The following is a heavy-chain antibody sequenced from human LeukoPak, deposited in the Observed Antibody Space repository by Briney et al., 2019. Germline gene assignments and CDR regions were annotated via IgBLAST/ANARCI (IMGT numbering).Heavy chain of an antibody. Sequence: GGSLRLSCAASGFTFSSYSMNWVRQAPGKGLEWVSYISSSSSTIYYADSVKGRFTISRDNAKNSLYLQMNSLRAEDTAVYYCARDQSLYYYDSSGYYPFDYWGQGTLVTVSS. CDR3: ARDQSLYYYDSSGYYPFDY. CDR2: ISSSSSTI. CDR1: GFTFSSYS. V-gene: IGHV3-48*01. D-gene: IGHD3-22*01. J-gene: IGHJ4*02.